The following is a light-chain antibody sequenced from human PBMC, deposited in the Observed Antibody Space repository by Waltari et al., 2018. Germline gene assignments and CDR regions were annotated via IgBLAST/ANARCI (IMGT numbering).Light chain of an antibody. Sequence: DIPMTQSPSSLSASVGDRITLTCRASQSITSYLNWYQQKPGKAPKPLIYSASSLHSGVPSRFSGSGSGTDFTLTISSLQPEDFATYYCQQTYSTLYTFGQGTKLEIK. J-gene: IGKJ2*01. CDR1: QSITSY. V-gene: IGKV1-39*01. CDR2: SAS. CDR3: QQTYSTLYT.